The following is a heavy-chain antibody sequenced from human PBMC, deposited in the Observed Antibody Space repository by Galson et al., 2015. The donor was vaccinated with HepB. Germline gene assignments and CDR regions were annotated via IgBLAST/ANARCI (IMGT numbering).Heavy chain of an antibody. Sequence: SLRLSCAASGFTFSDYYMSWIRQAPGKGLEWVSYISSNSIHTNYADSLKGRITISRDNAKNSLYLQMNSLRAEDTAVYYCARGAYDYVWGSYRCGPFDHWGQGTLVTVSS. D-gene: IGHD3-16*02. V-gene: IGHV3-11*03. CDR2: ISSNSIHT. J-gene: IGHJ4*02. CDR3: ARGAYDYVWGSYRCGPFDH. CDR1: GFTFSDYY.